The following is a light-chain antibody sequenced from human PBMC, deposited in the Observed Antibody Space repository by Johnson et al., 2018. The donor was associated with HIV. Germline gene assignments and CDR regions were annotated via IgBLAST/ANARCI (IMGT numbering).Light chain of an antibody. CDR1: SSNIGNNF. V-gene: IGLV1-51*01. CDR3: GTWDSSLSGYV. J-gene: IGLJ1*01. Sequence: QAVLTQPPSVSAAPGQRVTRSYSGSSSNIGNNFISWYQQLPGSAPKLLIYDNNKRPSGIPDRFSGSKSGTSATLGITGLLTGDEADYYCGTWDSSLSGYVFGTGTKVTVL. CDR2: DNN.